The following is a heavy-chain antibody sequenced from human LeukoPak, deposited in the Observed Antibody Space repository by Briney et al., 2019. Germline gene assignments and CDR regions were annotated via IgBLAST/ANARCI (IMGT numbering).Heavy chain of an antibody. J-gene: IGHJ4*02. V-gene: IGHV4-34*01. CDR2: SSHSGSP. CDR1: GVSFSSYA. CDR3: ARGSKEYSSSWYWNY. D-gene: IGHD6-13*01. Sequence: PSETLSLTCAVYGVSFSSYAWSWVRQPPGKGLEWIGESSHSGSPNYSPSLRSRVTMSLDTSRNQFSLRLNSVTAADTAVYYCARGSKEYSSSWYWNYWGQGTLVTVSS.